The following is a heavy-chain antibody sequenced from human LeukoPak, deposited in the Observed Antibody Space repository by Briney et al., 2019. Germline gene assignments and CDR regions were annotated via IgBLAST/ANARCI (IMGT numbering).Heavy chain of an antibody. V-gene: IGHV1-69*05. CDR1: GYTFTSYA. J-gene: IGHJ6*02. Sequence: GASVKVSCKASGYTFTSYAISWVRQAPGQGLEWMGGIIPIFGTANYAQKFQGRVTITTDESTSTAYMELRSLRSDDTAVYYCARDDPFLGTMVRASGMDVWGQGTTVTVSS. CDR2: IIPIFGTA. CDR3: ARDDPFLGTMVRASGMDV. D-gene: IGHD3-10*01.